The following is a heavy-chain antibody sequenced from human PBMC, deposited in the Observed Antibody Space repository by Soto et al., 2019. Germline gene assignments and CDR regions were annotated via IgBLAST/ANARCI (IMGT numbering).Heavy chain of an antibody. J-gene: IGHJ4*02. CDR3: EREVVTAAMVDYFDY. CDR2: ISAYNGNT. CDR1: GYTFTSYG. V-gene: IGHV1-18*01. Sequence: GASVKVSCKASGYTFTSYGISWVRQAPGQGLEWMGWISAYNGNTNYAQKLQGRVTMTTDTSTSTAYMELRSLRSDDTAVYYCEREVVTAAMVDYFDYWGQGTLVTVSS. D-gene: IGHD2-2*01.